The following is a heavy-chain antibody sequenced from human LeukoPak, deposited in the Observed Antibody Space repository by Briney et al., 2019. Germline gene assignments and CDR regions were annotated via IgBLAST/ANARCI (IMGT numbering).Heavy chain of an antibody. D-gene: IGHD4-11*01. CDR1: GGSISNYY. CDR2: IYYSGST. Sequence: SETLSLTCTVSGGSISNYYWTWIRQPPGKGLEWIGYIYYSGSTNYNPFLKSRVTISVDTSKNQFSLKLSSVTAADTAVYYCARDYGNYFGWFDPWGQGTLVTVSS. V-gene: IGHV4-59*01. CDR3: ARDYGNYFGWFDP. J-gene: IGHJ5*02.